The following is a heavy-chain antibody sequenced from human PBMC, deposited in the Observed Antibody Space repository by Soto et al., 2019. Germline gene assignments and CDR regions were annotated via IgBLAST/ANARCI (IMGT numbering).Heavy chain of an antibody. D-gene: IGHD3-9*01. CDR2: VDSDGRGT. CDR3: GTVFEH. Sequence: EVQLVESGGGSVQPGGSLRLSCVASGITFTNYWMHWVRQVPGKGLVWVARVDSDGRGTSYADFVKGRFTISRDNAKNTLYPQKNRLRVEDTAMYYCGTVFEHWGQGIPVTVSS. J-gene: IGHJ1*01. V-gene: IGHV3-74*01. CDR1: GITFTNYW.